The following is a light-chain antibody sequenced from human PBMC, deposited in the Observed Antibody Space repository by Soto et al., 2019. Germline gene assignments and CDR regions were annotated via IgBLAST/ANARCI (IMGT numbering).Light chain of an antibody. CDR3: QQSYSTLFT. J-gene: IGKJ3*01. V-gene: IGKV1-39*01. CDR1: QSISSY. CDR2: AAS. Sequence: DIQMTQSPSSLSASVGDRVTITCRASQSISSYLNWYQQKPGKAPKLLIYAASSLQSGVPSRFSGSGSGTDFTLTISSLQPEDFATYYCQQSYSTLFTCGPGTKVDSK.